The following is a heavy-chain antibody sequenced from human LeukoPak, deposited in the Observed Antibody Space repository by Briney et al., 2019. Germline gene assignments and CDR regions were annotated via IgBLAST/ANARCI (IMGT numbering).Heavy chain of an antibody. D-gene: IGHD2-15*01. CDR3: AKPYCSGGSCYYYGMDV. CDR1: GFTFSSYA. Sequence: GGSLRLSCAASGFTFSSYAMSWVRQAPGKGLEWVSAISGSGGSTYYADSVKGRFTISRDNSKNTLYLQMNSLRAEDTAVYYCAKPYCSGGSCYYYGMDVWGQGTTVTVSS. V-gene: IGHV3-23*01. CDR2: ISGSGGST. J-gene: IGHJ6*02.